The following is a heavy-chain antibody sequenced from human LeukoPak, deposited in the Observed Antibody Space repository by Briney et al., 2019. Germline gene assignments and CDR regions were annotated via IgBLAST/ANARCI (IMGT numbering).Heavy chain of an antibody. V-gene: IGHV1-46*01. J-gene: IGHJ4*02. CDR3: ARDRIVGASMGYFDY. CDR2: INPSGGST. CDR1: GYTFTSYY. Sequence: ASVTVSCKASGYTFTSYYMHWVRQAPGQGLEWMGIINPSGGSTSYAQKFQGRVTMTRDTSTSTVYMELSSLRSEDTAVYYCARDRIVGASMGYFDYWGQGTLVTVSS. D-gene: IGHD1-26*01.